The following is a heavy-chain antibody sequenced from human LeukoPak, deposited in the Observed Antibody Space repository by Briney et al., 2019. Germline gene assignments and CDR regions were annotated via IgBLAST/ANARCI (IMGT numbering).Heavy chain of an antibody. CDR1: GFSFSSYW. J-gene: IGHJ4*02. CDR2: IKQDGSEK. CDR3: ARGFTYYYDSSGYYGDY. Sequence: PGGSLRLSCAASGFSFSSYWMSWVRQAPGKGLEWVANIKQDGSEKYYVDSVKGRFTISRDNAKKSLYLQMNSLRAEDTAVYYCARGFTYYYDSSGYYGDYWGQGTLVIVSS. V-gene: IGHV3-7*01. D-gene: IGHD3-22*01.